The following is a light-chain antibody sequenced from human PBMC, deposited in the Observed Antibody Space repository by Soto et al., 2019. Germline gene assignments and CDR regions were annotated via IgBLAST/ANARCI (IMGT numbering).Light chain of an antibody. V-gene: IGKV1-39*01. CDR3: QQRKT. Sequence: DIQMTQSPSSLSASVGDRVTITCRASQSISSYLNWYQQKPGKAPKLLIYAASSLQSGVPSRFSGSGSGTDFTHTISSLQPEDFANYYCQQRKTFGQGTKVEIK. J-gene: IGKJ1*01. CDR1: QSISSY. CDR2: AAS.